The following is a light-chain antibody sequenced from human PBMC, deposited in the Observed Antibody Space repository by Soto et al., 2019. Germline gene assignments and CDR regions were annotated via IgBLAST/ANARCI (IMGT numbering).Light chain of an antibody. CDR2: GAS. V-gene: IGKV3D-15*01. Sequence: VMTQSPATLSMSPGERATLSCRASESVSSNLAWYQQKPGQAPRLLIYGASTRATGIPARFSGSGSGTEFTLTISSLQSEDFAVYYCQQYDNWPPWTFGQGTKVEIK. CDR3: QQYDNWPPWT. J-gene: IGKJ1*01. CDR1: ESVSSN.